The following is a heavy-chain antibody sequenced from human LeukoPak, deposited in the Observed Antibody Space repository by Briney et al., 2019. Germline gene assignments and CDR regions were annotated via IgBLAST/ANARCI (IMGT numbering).Heavy chain of an antibody. CDR3: ARDSMGYYDRSGYFDH. D-gene: IGHD3-22*01. CDR2: IYYSGTT. Sequence: SETLSLTCTVSGYSVSRDSYYWIWIRQPPGKGLEWIGYIYYSGTTKQNPSLKSRVTLSVDTSKNQLYLKLNSVTAADTAVYYCARDSMGYYDRSGYFDHWGQGTLVTVSS. J-gene: IGHJ4*02. V-gene: IGHV4-61*01. CDR1: GYSVSRDSYY.